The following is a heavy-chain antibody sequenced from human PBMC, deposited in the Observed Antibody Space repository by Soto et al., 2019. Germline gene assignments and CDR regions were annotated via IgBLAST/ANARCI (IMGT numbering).Heavy chain of an antibody. CDR3: ARVSTGDTAANYFDF. Sequence: QVHLVESGGGVVQPGTSLRLSCAASGFTFSYYGMHWVRQAPGQGLEWVAFIWFDGTREFYTDSVKGRFSISRDNSNNTLYLQMNSLTAEDTALYYCARVSTGDTAANYFDFWGQGTLVTVSS. J-gene: IGHJ4*02. V-gene: IGHV3-33*01. CDR1: GFTFSYYG. D-gene: IGHD2-21*02. CDR2: IWFDGTRE.